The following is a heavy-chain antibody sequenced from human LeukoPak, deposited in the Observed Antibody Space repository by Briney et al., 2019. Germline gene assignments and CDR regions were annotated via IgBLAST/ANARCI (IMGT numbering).Heavy chain of an antibody. D-gene: IGHD3-10*01. CDR3: ARDEPGFGEFLLY. Sequence: GGSLRLSCAASGFTLGDYWMSWVRQPPGKGLEWVANIREDGGEKHYEDSVKGRFTVSRDNTKNLLYLQMNSLRAEDTAVYYCARDEPGFGEFLLYWGQGTLVTVSS. J-gene: IGHJ4*02. V-gene: IGHV3-7*01. CDR1: GFTLGDYW. CDR2: IREDGGEK.